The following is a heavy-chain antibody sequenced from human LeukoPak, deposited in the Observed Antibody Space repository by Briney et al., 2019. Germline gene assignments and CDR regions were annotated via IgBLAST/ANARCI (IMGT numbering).Heavy chain of an antibody. CDR1: GGSISSGGFY. CDR2: IYYSGST. V-gene: IGHV4-31*03. Sequence: SETLSLTCTVSGGSISSGGFYWSWLRQHPETGLEWIGYIYYSGSTYYNPSLKSRVTISVDTSQNQFSLKLSSVTAADTAVYYCARSGDDYGDYVEDWGQGTLVTVSS. D-gene: IGHD4-17*01. CDR3: ARSGDDYGDYVED. J-gene: IGHJ4*02.